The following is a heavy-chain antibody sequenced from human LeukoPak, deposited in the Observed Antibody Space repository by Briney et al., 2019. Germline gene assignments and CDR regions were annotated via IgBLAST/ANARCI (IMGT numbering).Heavy chain of an antibody. D-gene: IGHD2-2*01. Sequence: GGSLRLSCAASGFTFSSYAMSWVRQAPGKGLEWVSSISSSSSYIYHADSVKGRFTISRDNAKNSLYLQMNSLRAEDTAVYYCASGCSSTSCYPQIDYWGQGTLVTVSS. J-gene: IGHJ4*02. V-gene: IGHV3-21*01. CDR3: ASGCSSTSCYPQIDY. CDR2: ISSSSSYI. CDR1: GFTFSSYA.